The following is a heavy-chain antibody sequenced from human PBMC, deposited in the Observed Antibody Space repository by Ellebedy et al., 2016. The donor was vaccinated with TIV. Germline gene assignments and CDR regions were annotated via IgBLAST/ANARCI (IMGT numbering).Heavy chain of an antibody. Sequence: MPSETLSLTCTVSGGSISTTSYYWDWIRQPPGKGLEWIGSIFYSGVTYYNPSLKSRLTISVDTSKTQFSLRLNSVTASDTATYYCSIHSSGWGGMHVWGQGTTATVSS. V-gene: IGHV4-39*01. CDR1: GGSISTTSYY. J-gene: IGHJ6*02. CDR3: SIHSSGWGGMHV. D-gene: IGHD6-19*01. CDR2: IFYSGVT.